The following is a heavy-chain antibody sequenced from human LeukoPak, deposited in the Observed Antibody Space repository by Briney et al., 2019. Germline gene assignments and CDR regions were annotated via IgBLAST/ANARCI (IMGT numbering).Heavy chain of an antibody. CDR2: ISGSGGTT. V-gene: IGHV3-23*01. J-gene: IGHJ4*02. CDR3: AKVGPSTTGTTTSGFDS. D-gene: IGHD1-1*01. Sequence: GGSLRLSCAASGFIFSSYAVSWVRQAPGKGLEWVSVISGSGGTTYYADSVKGRFTISRDNSKNTLYLQMSSLRAEDTAVYYCAKVGPSTTGTTTSGFDSWGQGTLVTVSS. CDR1: GFIFSSYA.